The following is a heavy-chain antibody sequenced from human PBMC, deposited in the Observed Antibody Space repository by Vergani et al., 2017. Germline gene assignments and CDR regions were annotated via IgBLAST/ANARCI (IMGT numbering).Heavy chain of an antibody. CDR2: IIPILGIA. Sequence: QVQLVQSGAEVKKPGSSVKVSCKASGGTFSSYTISWVRQAPGQGLEWMGRIIPILGIAIYAQKFQGRVTMTEDTSTDTAYMELSSLRSEDTAVYYCATGGGIAAAAESEYFQHWGQGTLVTVSS. CDR1: GGTFSSYT. V-gene: IGHV1-69*02. D-gene: IGHD6-13*01. CDR3: ATGGGIAAAAESEYFQH. J-gene: IGHJ1*01.